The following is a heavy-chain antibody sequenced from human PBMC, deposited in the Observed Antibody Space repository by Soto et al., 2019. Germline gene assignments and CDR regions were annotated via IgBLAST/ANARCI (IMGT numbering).Heavy chain of an antibody. V-gene: IGHV3-23*01. D-gene: IGHD3-3*01. CDR1: GFTFSSYA. J-gene: IGHJ4*02. CDR2: IDPSGGST. Sequence: HPGGSLRLSCAASGFTFSSYAMSWVRQAPGKGLEWVSVIDPSGGSTYYADSVKGRFTISRDNSKNTLYLQMHSLRAEDTAGYYCAKDGDFWSGYYPFFDYWGQGTLVTVSS. CDR3: AKDGDFWSGYYPFFDY.